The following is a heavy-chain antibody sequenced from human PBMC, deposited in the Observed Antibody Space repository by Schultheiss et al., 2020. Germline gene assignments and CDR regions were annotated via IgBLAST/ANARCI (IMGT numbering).Heavy chain of an antibody. Sequence: SATLSLTCAVYGGSFSGYYWSWIRQPPGKGLEWIGEINHSGITNYNPSLKSRVTISGDTSKNQFSLKMSSVTAADTAVYYCASGAQLGSFDYWGQGALVTVSS. CDR3: ASGAQLGSFDY. V-gene: IGHV4-34*01. CDR1: GGSFSGYY. CDR2: INHSGIT. J-gene: IGHJ4*02. D-gene: IGHD6-6*01.